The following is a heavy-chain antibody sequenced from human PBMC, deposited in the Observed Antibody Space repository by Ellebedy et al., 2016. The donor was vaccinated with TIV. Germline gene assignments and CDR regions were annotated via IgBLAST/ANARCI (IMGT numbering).Heavy chain of an antibody. V-gene: IGHV3-7*04. Sequence: GESLKISCAGSGFSFNSQAMHWVRQAPGKGLEWVANIKQDGSEKNYVDSVKGRFTISRDNAKNSLYLQMNSLRVEDTAVYYCARDVSIWGQGTLVTVSS. J-gene: IGHJ4*02. CDR2: IKQDGSEK. CDR3: ARDVSI. CDR1: GFSFNSQA. D-gene: IGHD5/OR15-5a*01.